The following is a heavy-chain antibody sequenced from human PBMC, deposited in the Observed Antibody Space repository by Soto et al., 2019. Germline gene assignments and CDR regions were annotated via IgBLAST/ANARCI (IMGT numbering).Heavy chain of an antibody. CDR1: GFTFSSYG. Sequence: QVQLVESGGGVVQPGRSLRLSCAASGFTFSSYGMHWVRQAPGKGLEWVAVISYDGSNKYYADSVKGRFTISRDNSKNTLYLQMNSLRAEDTAVYYCAKAGCSSTRCYVIGMDVWGQGTTVTVSS. D-gene: IGHD2-2*01. V-gene: IGHV3-30*18. J-gene: IGHJ6*02. CDR2: ISYDGSNK. CDR3: AKAGCSSTRCYVIGMDV.